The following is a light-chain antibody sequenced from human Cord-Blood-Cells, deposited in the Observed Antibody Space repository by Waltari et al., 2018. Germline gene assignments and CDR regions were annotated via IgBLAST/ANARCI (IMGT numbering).Light chain of an antibody. Sequence: ELVLTQSPATLSLSPGERATLSCRASQSVSSYLACYQQKPGQAPRLLIYDASNRATGIPARFSVSGSGTDFTLTISSLEPEDFAVYYCQQRSNWPPWTFGQGTKVEIK. CDR1: QSVSSY. CDR2: DAS. V-gene: IGKV3-11*01. CDR3: QQRSNWPPWT. J-gene: IGKJ1*01.